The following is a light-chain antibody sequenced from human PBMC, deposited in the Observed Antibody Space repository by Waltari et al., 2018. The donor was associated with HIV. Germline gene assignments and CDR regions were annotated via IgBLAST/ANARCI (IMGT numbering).Light chain of an antibody. CDR1: ASYIGSNY. CDR2: KNN. V-gene: IGLV1-47*01. Sequence: QSVVTQPPSASGTPGQRVTTSCSGSASYIGSNYVYWYQDLPGTAPKLLIYKNNQRSSGVPDRFSGSKSDTSASLAISGLRSEDEADYYCASWDDNLNSWVFGGGTKLTVL. J-gene: IGLJ3*02. CDR3: ASWDDNLNSWV.